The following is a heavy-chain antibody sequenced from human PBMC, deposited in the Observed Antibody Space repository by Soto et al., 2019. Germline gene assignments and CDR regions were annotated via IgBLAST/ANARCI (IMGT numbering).Heavy chain of an antibody. J-gene: IGHJ6*02. CDR1: GFTFDDYA. CDR3: AASRGFDSSGYSGYYYGMDV. Sequence: EVQLVESGGGLVQPGRSLRLSCAASGFTFDDYAMHWVRQRPGRGLECVSGITWNSDEIGYPDYVKGRFSNSRDNAKKYLYLQMNSLRPDDTALFYCAASRGFDSSGYSGYYYGMDVWGQGTTVTVSS. CDR2: ITWNSDEI. V-gene: IGHV3-9*01. D-gene: IGHD3-22*01.